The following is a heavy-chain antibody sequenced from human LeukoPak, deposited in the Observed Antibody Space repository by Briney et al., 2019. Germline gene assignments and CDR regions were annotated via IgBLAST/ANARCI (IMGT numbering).Heavy chain of an antibody. J-gene: IGHJ4*02. Sequence: GGSLRLSCAASGFTFSSYGMHWVRQAPGKGLEWVAVIWYDGSNKYYADSVKGRFTISRDNSKNTLYLQMNSLRAEDTAVYYCARDQVVAATQYLDYWGQGTLVTVSS. CDR1: GFTFSSYG. V-gene: IGHV3-33*01. CDR3: ARDQVVAATQYLDY. CDR2: IWYDGSNK. D-gene: IGHD2-15*01.